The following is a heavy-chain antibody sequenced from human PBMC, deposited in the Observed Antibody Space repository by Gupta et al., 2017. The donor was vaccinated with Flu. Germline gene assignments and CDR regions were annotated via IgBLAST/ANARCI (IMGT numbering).Heavy chain of an antibody. Sequence: EVQLLESGGGLVQPGGSLRLSCAASGFTFSAYAMSWVRQAPGKGLEWSSGISGSGTNTYYADAVKGRFTISKDHSKNTLDMQMNRVRVEETAIYYCAKEEKYDYSSGSFAFGGHVTLVTVSS. CDR3: AKEEKYDYSSGSFAF. CDR1: GFTFSAYA. CDR2: ISGSGTNT. J-gene: IGHJ4*01. V-gene: IGHV3-23*01. D-gene: IGHD3-10*01.